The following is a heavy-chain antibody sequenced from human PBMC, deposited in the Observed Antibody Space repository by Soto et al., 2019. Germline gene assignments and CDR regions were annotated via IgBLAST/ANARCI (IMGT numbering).Heavy chain of an antibody. J-gene: IGHJ3*02. CDR3: AGGDGTSHDEFDT. CDR2: INPNSGNT. CDR1: GYTFTNYD. Sequence: ASVKVSCKASGYTFTNYDIHWVRQATGQGLEWMGWINPNSGNTGYAEKFQGRVSMTRNTSISTDYMELSSLRSEDTAVYYCAGGDGTSHDEFDTWGQGTMVTVSS. V-gene: IGHV1-8*01. D-gene: IGHD1-26*01.